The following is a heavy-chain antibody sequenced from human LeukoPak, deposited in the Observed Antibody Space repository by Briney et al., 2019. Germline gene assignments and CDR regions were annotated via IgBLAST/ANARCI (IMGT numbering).Heavy chain of an antibody. Sequence: SETLSLTCTVSGYSISSGYYWGWIRQPPGKALECIGSIYHSGTTYYNPSLKSQFTISVDTSKNQFSLKLSSVTAADTAVYYCARVSTTKAFDIWGQGTMVTVSS. CDR1: GYSISSGYY. V-gene: IGHV4-38-2*02. CDR3: ARVSTTKAFDI. D-gene: IGHD1-14*01. CDR2: IYHSGTT. J-gene: IGHJ3*02.